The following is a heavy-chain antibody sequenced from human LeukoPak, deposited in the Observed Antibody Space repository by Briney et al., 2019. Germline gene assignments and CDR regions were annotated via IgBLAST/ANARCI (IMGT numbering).Heavy chain of an antibody. CDR2: INHSGST. Sequence: SETLSLTCAVYGGSFSGYYWSWIRQPPGKGLEWIGEINHSGSTNYNPSLKSRVTISVDTSKNQFSLKLSSVTAADTAVYYCARTVPYYGSGRTNNWFDPWGQGTLVTVSS. J-gene: IGHJ5*02. V-gene: IGHV4-34*01. CDR1: GGSFSGYY. CDR3: ARTVPYYGSGRTNNWFDP. D-gene: IGHD3-10*01.